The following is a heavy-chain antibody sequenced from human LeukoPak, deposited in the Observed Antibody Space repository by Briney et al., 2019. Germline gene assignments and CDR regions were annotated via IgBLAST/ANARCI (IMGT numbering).Heavy chain of an antibody. CDR2: IFVSGGSP. J-gene: IGHJ4*02. V-gene: IGHV3-23*01. D-gene: IGHD6-19*01. CDR1: GFAFGIDS. Sequence: GGSLRLSCEASGFAFGIDSMCWVRQAPGEGLGWVAGIFVSGGSPHYTDSVKGRFTISSDNSKNTVYLKINSESAEDTAVYYCRKPTAGYSSGQKPAWPVDYWGEGTLVTVSS. CDR3: RKPTAGYSSGQKPAWPVDY.